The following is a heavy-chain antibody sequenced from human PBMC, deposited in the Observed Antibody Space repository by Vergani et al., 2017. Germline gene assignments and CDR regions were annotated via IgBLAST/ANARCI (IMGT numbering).Heavy chain of an antibody. CDR1: GYSFSRNW. V-gene: IGHV5-51*03. Sequence: EVQLEQSGAAVKKPGESLEISCKGFGYSFSRNWIAWVRERPGQGLEWMGMIYPGNSETRNNPSFRGQVTMSVDKSISTAYLQWSSLKASDSAMYYCARVYCRGMSCAGTDYFYHIDVWGKGTTVTVS. D-gene: IGHD3/OR15-3a*01. CDR3: ARVYCRGMSCAGTDYFYHIDV. J-gene: IGHJ6*03. CDR2: IYPGNSET.